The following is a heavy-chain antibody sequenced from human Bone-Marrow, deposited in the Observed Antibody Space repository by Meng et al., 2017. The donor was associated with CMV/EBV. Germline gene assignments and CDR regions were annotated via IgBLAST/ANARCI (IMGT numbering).Heavy chain of an antibody. J-gene: IGHJ6*01. CDR3: ASPRSVRATLVGFHYYYGMDV. V-gene: IGHV1-2*02. CDR1: GYTFTGFF. CDR2: INFNGADT. D-gene: IGHD1-26*01. Sequence: ASVKVSCKVSGYTFTGFFLHWVRQAPGQGLEWMGWINFNGADTDYAQKFQGRVTMTRDTSISTAYMELSSLRSDDTAVYFCASPRSVRATLVGFHYYYGMDVWGQGTTVTVYS.